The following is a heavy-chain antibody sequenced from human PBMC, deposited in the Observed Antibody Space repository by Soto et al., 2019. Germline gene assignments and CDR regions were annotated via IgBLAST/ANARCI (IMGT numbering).Heavy chain of an antibody. J-gene: IGHJ4*02. Sequence: SETLSLTCAVSGYSISSGYYWSWIRQPPGKGLEWIGEINHSGSTNYNPSLKSRVTISVDTSKNQFSLKLSSVTAADTAVYYCARRGYYDFWSGYFPLYFDYWGQGTLVTVSS. CDR1: GYSISSGYY. D-gene: IGHD3-3*01. CDR3: ARRGYYDFWSGYFPLYFDY. V-gene: IGHV4-34*01. CDR2: INHSGST.